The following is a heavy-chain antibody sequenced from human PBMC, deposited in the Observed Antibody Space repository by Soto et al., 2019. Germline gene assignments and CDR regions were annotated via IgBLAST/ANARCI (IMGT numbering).Heavy chain of an antibody. J-gene: IGHJ5*02. D-gene: IGHD6-13*01. Sequence: QAGGSLRLSCAASGFTVSSNYMSWVRQAPGKGLEWVSVIYSGGSTYYADSVKGRFTISRDNSKNTLYLQMNSLRAEDTAVYYCARSPAAADNWFDPWGQGTLVTVSS. CDR1: GFTVSSNY. CDR2: IYSGGST. CDR3: ARSPAAADNWFDP. V-gene: IGHV3-53*01.